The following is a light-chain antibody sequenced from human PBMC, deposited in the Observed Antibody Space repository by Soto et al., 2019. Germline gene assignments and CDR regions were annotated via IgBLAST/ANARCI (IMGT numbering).Light chain of an antibody. Sequence: QSVLTQPPSASGTPGQRVTISCSGSSSNIGSNTVNWYQQLPGTAPKLLIYSTNQRPSGVPGRFSGSKSGTSASLAISGLQSEYEADYYCAAWDDSLNGRYVLGTGTKLTVL. V-gene: IGLV1-44*01. CDR2: STN. CDR3: AAWDDSLNGRYV. CDR1: SSNIGSNT. J-gene: IGLJ1*01.